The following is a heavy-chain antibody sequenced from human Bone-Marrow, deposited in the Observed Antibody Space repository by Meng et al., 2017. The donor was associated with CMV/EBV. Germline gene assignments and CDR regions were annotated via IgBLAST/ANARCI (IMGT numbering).Heavy chain of an antibody. CDR2: INLKSGDT. CDR1: GYTLTAYF. V-gene: IGHV1-2*02. CDR3: ARDGGSPNDY. D-gene: IGHD1-26*01. Sequence: ASVKVSCKASGYTLTAYFVHWVRQAPGQGLEWMGWINLKSGDTNYAQKFRGRVTMTRDTSIDTAYMDLSSLRSDDTAVYYCARDGGSPNDYWGQGTLVTVSS. J-gene: IGHJ4*02.